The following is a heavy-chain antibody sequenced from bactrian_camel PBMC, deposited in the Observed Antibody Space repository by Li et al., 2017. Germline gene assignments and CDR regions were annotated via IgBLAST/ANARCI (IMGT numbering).Heavy chain of an antibody. CDR1: VYTYC. CDR2: VYTGGGST. D-gene: IGHD8*01. CDR3: AAGFGWSRDKGACDYDY. V-gene: IGHV3-3*01. Sequence: QVQLVESGGGSVQAGGSLRLSCVASVYTYCMGWFRQAPGKEREVIATVYTGGGSTDHADSVKGRFTISQDIPKYTVYLQMNTLKPEDTAIYYCAAGFGWSRDKGACDYDYWAQGTQVTVS. J-gene: IGHJ4*01.